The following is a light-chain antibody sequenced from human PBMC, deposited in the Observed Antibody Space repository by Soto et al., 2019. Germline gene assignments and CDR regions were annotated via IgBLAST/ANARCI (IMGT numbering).Light chain of an antibody. V-gene: IGLV2-14*01. J-gene: IGLJ2*01. CDR1: SGDIGGYNY. CDR2: EVT. CDR3: SSYARRNNLL. Sequence: QSALTQPASVSGSPGQSITISCTGTSGDIGGYNYVSWYQQHPGKAPKLLISEVTNRPSGVSNRFSGSKSGNTASLTISGLQAEDEADYYCSSYARRNNLLFGGGTKLTVL.